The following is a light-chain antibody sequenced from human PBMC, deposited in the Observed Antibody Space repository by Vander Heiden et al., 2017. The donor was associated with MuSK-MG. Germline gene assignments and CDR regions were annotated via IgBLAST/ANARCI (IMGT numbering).Light chain of an antibody. CDR3: RQDGSSSLT. Sequence: EIVLTQSPGTVSLSPGERATLSCRASQSVSSSYLAWYQQKPGQAPRLLIYGVSISATGILDRFSGSGSGTDFTLTISRLELEDFAVYYFRQDGSSSLTFGGWTRLXMK. CDR1: QSVSSSY. V-gene: IGKV3-20*01. CDR2: GVS. J-gene: IGKJ4*01.